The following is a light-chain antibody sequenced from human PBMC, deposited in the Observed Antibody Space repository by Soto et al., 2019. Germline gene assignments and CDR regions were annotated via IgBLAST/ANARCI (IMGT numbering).Light chain of an antibody. Sequence: MMTQSPATLSVSPGERATLSCRAIQTISTNLAWYQQKPGLAPRLLIYGASTRATGVPARFSGSGSGTEFALTISNLQSEDFAVYYCQQYDNWPPLTFGQGTKVDIK. J-gene: IGKJ1*01. CDR1: QTISTN. CDR3: QQYDNWPPLT. V-gene: IGKV3-15*01. CDR2: GAS.